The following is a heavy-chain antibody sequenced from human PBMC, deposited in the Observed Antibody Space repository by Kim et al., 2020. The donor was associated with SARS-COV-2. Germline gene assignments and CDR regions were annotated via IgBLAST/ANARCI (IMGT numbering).Heavy chain of an antibody. Sequence: ASVKVSCKASGYTFTSYAMHWVRQAPGQRLEWMGWINAGNGNTKYSQKFQGRVTITRDTSASTAYMELSSLRSEDTAVYYCARDLRPYSGYDGYWYFDLWGRGTLVTVSS. D-gene: IGHD5-12*01. V-gene: IGHV1-3*01. CDR3: ARDLRPYSGYDGYWYFDL. J-gene: IGHJ2*01. CDR1: GYTFTSYA. CDR2: INAGNGNT.